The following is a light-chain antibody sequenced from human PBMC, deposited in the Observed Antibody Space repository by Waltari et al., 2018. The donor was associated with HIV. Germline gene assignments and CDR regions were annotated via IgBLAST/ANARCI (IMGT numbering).Light chain of an antibody. V-gene: IGLV2-14*02. CDR1: SSDVGSYNL. CDR3: SSYTTSSTFHVV. J-gene: IGLJ2*01. Sequence: QSALTQSASVSGSPGQSITISCTGTSSDVGSYNLVSWYQQHPGKAPKLMIYDVTNRPSVVSNRFSGSKSGNTASLTISGLQAEDEADYYCSSYTTSSTFHVVFGGGTKLTVL. CDR2: DVT.